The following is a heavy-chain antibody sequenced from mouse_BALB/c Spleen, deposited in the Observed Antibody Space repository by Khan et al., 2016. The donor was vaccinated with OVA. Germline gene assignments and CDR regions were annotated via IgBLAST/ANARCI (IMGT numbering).Heavy chain of an antibody. Sequence: EVQLQESGPSLVKPSQTLSLTCSVTGDSITSGYWNWIRKFPGNKLEYMGYISSSDSTFYNPSLKSRISITRDTSKNQYYLQLNSVTTEDTATYYCARWNYRYDGYFDDWGQDTTLTVSS. CDR3: ARWNYRYDGYFDD. D-gene: IGHD2-14*01. V-gene: IGHV3-8*02. CDR1: GDSITSGY. J-gene: IGHJ2*01. CDR2: ISSSDST.